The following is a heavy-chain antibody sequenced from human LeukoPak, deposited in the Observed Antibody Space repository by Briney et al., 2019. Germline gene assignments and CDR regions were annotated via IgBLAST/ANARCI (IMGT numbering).Heavy chain of an antibody. V-gene: IGHV3-73*01. CDR1: GFTFGGSA. J-gene: IGHJ6*03. Sequence: GGSLRLSCAASGFTFGGSAMHWVRQASGKGLEWVGRIRSKANSYATAYAASVKGRFTISRDDSKNTAYLQMNSLKTEDTAVYYCTRGASDTAMVLGYYYMDVWGKGTTVTISS. CDR3: TRGASDTAMVLGYYYMDV. D-gene: IGHD5-18*01. CDR2: IRSKANSYAT.